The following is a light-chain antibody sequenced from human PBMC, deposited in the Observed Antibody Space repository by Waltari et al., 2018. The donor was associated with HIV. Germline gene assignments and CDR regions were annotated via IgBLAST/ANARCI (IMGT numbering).Light chain of an antibody. Sequence: IQMTQSPSVLSASVGDRITITCRASQNVDSWLAWYQQRPGRAPKLLIYQSSTLEYGVPARFTGSGSGTNFTLTINSLHPDDFGTYYCQQYNSDFYTFGLGTRLDLK. CDR1: QNVDSW. CDR3: QQYNSDFYT. V-gene: IGKV1-5*03. J-gene: IGKJ2*01. CDR2: QSS.